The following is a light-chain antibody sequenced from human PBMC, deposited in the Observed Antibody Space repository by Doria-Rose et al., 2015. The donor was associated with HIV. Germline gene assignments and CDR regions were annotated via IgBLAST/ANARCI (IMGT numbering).Light chain of an antibody. J-gene: IGKJ2*01. CDR1: QSVSSKY. V-gene: IGKV3-20*01. CDR2: GAS. CDR3: QQYGSSPYT. Sequence: IVMTQSPGTLSLSPGERATLSCRASQSVSSKYVAWYQQKPGQAPRLLICGASSRAAGISDRFSGSGSGTDFTLTITRLEPEDFAVFFCQQYGSSPYTFGQGTKLQIK.